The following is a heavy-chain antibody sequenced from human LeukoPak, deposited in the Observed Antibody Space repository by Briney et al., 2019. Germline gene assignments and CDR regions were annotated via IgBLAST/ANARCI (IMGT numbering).Heavy chain of an antibody. CDR2: IYHSGST. J-gene: IGHJ4*02. D-gene: IGHD7-27*01. Sequence: SETLSLTCAVSGYSISSGYYWGWIRQPPGKGLEWIGSIYHSGSTYYNPSLKSRVTISVDTSKNQFSLKLSSVTAADTAVYYCARVSWGNSFDYWGQGTLVTVSS. CDR1: GYSISSGYY. V-gene: IGHV4-38-2*01. CDR3: ARVSWGNSFDY.